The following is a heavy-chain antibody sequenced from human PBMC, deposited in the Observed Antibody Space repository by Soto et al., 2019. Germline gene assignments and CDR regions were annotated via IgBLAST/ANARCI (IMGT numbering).Heavy chain of an antibody. V-gene: IGHV3-30*18. Sequence: PGGSLRLSCAASGFTFSSYGMHWVRQTPAKGLEWVAVISYDGYNKYYADSVKGRFTISRDNSKNTLYLQMNGLRAEDTAVYYCAKSYYYDSSGSIRDVWGQGNTVTVSS. J-gene: IGHJ6*02. D-gene: IGHD3-22*01. CDR2: ISYDGYNK. CDR3: AKSYYYDSSGSIRDV. CDR1: GFTFSSYG.